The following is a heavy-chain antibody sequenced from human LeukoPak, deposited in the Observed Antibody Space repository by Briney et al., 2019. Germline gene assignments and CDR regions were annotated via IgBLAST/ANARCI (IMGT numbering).Heavy chain of an antibody. CDR2: ISAYNGNT. D-gene: IGHD5-24*01. V-gene: IGHV1-18*01. CDR1: GYTFTSYG. J-gene: IGHJ6*02. Sequence: ASVKVSCKASGYTFTSYGISWVRQAPGQGLEWMGWISAYNGNTNYAQKLQGRVTMTTDTSTSTAYMELRRLRSDDTAVYYCARVEMATIEYYYGMDVWGQGTTVTVSS. CDR3: ARVEMATIEYYYGMDV.